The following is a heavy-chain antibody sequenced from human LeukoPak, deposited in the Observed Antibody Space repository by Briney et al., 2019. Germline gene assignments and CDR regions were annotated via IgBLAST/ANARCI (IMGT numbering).Heavy chain of an antibody. J-gene: IGHJ2*01. D-gene: IGHD3-9*01. CDR3: AGSDTTGYSPREWDYWYFDL. CDR2: INSDGSDT. Sequence: GSLRLSCAASGFTFSSYWMHWVRQSPGKGLGWLSRINSDGSDTAYADSVKGRFTISRDNAKNSLYLQMNSLRAEDTAVYYCAGSDTTGYSPREWDYWYFDLWGRGTLVTVSS. V-gene: IGHV3-74*01. CDR1: GFTFSSYW.